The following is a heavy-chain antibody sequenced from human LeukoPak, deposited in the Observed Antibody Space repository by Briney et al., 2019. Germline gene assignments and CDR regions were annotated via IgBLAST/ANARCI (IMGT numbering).Heavy chain of an antibody. D-gene: IGHD6-19*01. V-gene: IGHV3-7*01. CDR1: GFTFSSYW. CDR3: AKGKIAVAGIDF. J-gene: IGHJ3*01. CDR2: IKQDGSEK. Sequence: GGSLRLSCAASGFTFSSYWMSWVRQAPGKGLEWVANIKQDGSEKYYVDSVKGRFTISRDNSKSTLYLHMNSLRAEDTAVYYCAKGKIAVAGIDFWGQGTMVTVSS.